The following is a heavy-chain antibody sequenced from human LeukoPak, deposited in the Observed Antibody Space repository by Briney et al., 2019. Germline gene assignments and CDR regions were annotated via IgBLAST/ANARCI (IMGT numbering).Heavy chain of an antibody. V-gene: IGHV1-46*01. D-gene: IGHD3-22*01. CDR1: GYSFTGYY. CDR2: INPSGGST. J-gene: IGHJ1*01. Sequence: GASVKVSCKGSGYSFTGYYIHWVRQAPGQGLEWMGIINPSGGSTSYAQKFQGRVTMTRDMSTSTVYMELSSLRSEDTAVYYCARDSGAMITEYFQHWGQGTLVTVSS. CDR3: ARDSGAMITEYFQH.